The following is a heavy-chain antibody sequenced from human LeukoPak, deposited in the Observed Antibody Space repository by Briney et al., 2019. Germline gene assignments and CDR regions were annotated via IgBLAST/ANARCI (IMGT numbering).Heavy chain of an antibody. CDR3: ARVTGYIVEDYFDY. D-gene: IGHD3-22*01. V-gene: IGHV4-59*01. Sequence: SETLSLTCSVSGVSISSYYWSWIRQPPGKGLEWVGYIYHSGSTNYNPSLTSRVTISVDTSKNQFSLRLSSVTAADTAVYYCARVTGYIVEDYFDYWGQGTLVTVSS. CDR1: GVSISSYY. CDR2: IYHSGST. J-gene: IGHJ4*02.